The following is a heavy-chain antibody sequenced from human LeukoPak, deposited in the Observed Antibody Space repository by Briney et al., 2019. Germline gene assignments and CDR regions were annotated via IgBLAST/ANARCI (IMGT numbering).Heavy chain of an antibody. J-gene: IGHJ5*02. CDR3: ARGGVGQLGWFDP. V-gene: IGHV4-34*01. CDR1: GGSFSGYY. Sequence: PSETLSLTCAVYGGSFSGYYWSWIRQPPGKGLEWIGEINHSGSTNYNPSLKSRVTISVDTSKNQFSLKLSSVTAADTAVYYCARGGVGQLGWFDPWGQGTLVTVSS. CDR2: INHSGST. D-gene: IGHD6-6*01.